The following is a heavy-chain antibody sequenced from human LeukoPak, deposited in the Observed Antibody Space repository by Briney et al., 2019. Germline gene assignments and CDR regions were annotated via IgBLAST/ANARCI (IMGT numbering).Heavy chain of an antibody. CDR2: INSDGSST. CDR1: GFTFSSYW. Sequence: PGGSLRLSCAASGFTFSSYWMHWVRQAPGKGLVWVSRINSDGSSTSYADSVKGRFTISRDNAKNTLYLQMNSLRAEDTAVYYCAREYGGGDYDFDYWGQGTLVTVSS. J-gene: IGHJ4*02. CDR3: AREYGGGDYDFDY. D-gene: IGHD4-17*01. V-gene: IGHV3-74*01.